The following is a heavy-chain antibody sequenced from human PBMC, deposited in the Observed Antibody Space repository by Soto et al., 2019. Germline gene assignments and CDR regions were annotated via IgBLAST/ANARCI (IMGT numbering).Heavy chain of an antibody. D-gene: IGHD1-26*01. V-gene: IGHV1-46*01. J-gene: IGHJ4*02. Sequence: XSVKVSCKASVYTFTSYYMHWVRQAPGQGLEWMGIINPSGGSTSYAQKFQGRVTMTRDTSTSTVYMELSSLRSEDTAVYYCARGMGATFYFDYWGQGPLVTVSS. CDR2: INPSGGST. CDR1: VYTFTSYY. CDR3: ARGMGATFYFDY.